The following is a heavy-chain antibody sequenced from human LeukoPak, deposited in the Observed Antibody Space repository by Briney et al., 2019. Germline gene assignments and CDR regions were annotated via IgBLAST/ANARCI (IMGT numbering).Heavy chain of an antibody. CDR3: AREKAWGVDY. J-gene: IGHJ4*02. D-gene: IGHD7-27*01. CDR1: GFTFSSYT. CDR2: ISSSSSTI. V-gene: IGHV3-48*01. Sequence: GGSLRLSCTASGFTFSSYTMTWVRQAPGKGLEWVSYISSSSSTIYYADSVKGRFTISRDNAKNSLYLQMNSLRAEDTAVYYCAREKAWGVDYWGQGTLVTVSS.